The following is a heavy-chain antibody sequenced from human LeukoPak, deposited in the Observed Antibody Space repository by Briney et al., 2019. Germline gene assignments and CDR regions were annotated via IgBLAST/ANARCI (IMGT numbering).Heavy chain of an antibody. V-gene: IGHV3-30*02. J-gene: IGHJ4*02. D-gene: IGHD2-2*01. CDR3: AKDLMRRNKDIVVVPAAIFDY. Sequence: GGSLRLSCAASGFTFSSYGMHWVRQAPGKGLEWVAFIRYDGSNKYYADSVKGRFTISRDNSKNTLYLQMNSLRAEDTAVYYWAKDLMRRNKDIVVVPAAIFDYWGQGTLVTVSS. CDR1: GFTFSSYG. CDR2: IRYDGSNK.